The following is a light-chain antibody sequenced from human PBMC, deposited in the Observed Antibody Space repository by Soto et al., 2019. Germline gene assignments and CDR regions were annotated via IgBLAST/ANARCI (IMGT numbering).Light chain of an antibody. CDR2: DAS. Sequence: EIVLTQSPAPLSLSLGERATLSCRASQNINTYLVWYQQKPGQAPRLLIYDASKRATGIPDRFSGSGSGTDFTLTISSLAPEDFALYYCQQRSSWPRAFGGGTKVEIK. J-gene: IGKJ4*01. V-gene: IGKV3-11*01. CDR3: QQRSSWPRA. CDR1: QNINTY.